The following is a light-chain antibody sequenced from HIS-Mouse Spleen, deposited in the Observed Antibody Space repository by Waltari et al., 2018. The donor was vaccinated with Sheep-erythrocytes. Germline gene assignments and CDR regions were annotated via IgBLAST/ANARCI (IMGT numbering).Light chain of an antibody. Sequence: QSALTQPRSVSGSPGQSVTISCTGTSSDVGGYNYVSCYQQHPGKAPKLMIYDVSQRPSGVPDRFSGSKSGNTASLTISGLQAEDEADYYCCSYAGSYTLVFGGGTKLTVL. J-gene: IGLJ2*01. CDR1: SSDVGGYNY. CDR2: DVS. V-gene: IGLV2-11*02. CDR3: CSYAGSYTLV.